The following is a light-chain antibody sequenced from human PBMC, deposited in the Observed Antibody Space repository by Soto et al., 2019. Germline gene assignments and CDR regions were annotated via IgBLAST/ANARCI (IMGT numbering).Light chain of an antibody. CDR3: NSYTSNSTYV. V-gene: IGLV2-14*03. CDR1: SSDVGGFNH. CDR2: DVT. J-gene: IGLJ1*01. Sequence: QSVLTQPASVSGSPGQSITISCTGTSSDVGGFNHVSWYQQHPGKAPKLMIYDVTNRPSGVSYRFSGSKSGNTASLTISGLQAEDEADYYCNSYTSNSTYVFGTGTKLTVL.